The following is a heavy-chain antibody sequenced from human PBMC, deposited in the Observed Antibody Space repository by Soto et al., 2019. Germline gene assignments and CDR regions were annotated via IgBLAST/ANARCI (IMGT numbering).Heavy chain of an antibody. V-gene: IGHV1-8*01. D-gene: IGHD2-8*01. J-gene: IGHJ4*02. CDR3: ARGPHPYFNDY. CDR1: GYTFTSYD. Sequence: QVQLVQSGAEVKKPGASVKVSCKASGYTFTSYDINWVRQATGQGLEWMGWMNPNNNNTGDAQKFQGSVTMTRNTSISTAYMELSSLGSEDTAVYYCARGPHPYFNDYWGQGTLVTVSS. CDR2: MNPNNNNT.